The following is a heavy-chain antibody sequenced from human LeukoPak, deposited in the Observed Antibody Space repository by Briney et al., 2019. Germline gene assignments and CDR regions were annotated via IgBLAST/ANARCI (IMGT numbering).Heavy chain of an antibody. Sequence: GGSLRLSCTPSGLTFSTSGFNWVRQAPGKGLEWVASIGPTGFDRYHADTIKGRFTISRDNANNSLYLQMNSLRAEDTAVYYCATETNGRHYDYWGQGTLLTVSS. D-gene: IGHD1-14*01. J-gene: IGHJ4*02. V-gene: IGHV3-21*06. CDR3: ATETNGRHYDY. CDR1: GLTFSTSG. CDR2: IGPTGFDR.